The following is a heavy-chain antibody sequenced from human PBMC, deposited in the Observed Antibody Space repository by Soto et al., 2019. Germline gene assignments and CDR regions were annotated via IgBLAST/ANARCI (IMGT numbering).Heavy chain of an antibody. V-gene: IGHV2-26*01. Sequence: QVSLKESGPVLVKPTETLTLTCTVSGFSLDNTKMGVGWIRQPPGKALEWLAHIFSNDEKRHSSSLKHSLTISNDTSKSQVVLTMTNLDPGDTATYYCVRTPFSSSWEPFDFWGQGTLVTVSS. J-gene: IGHJ4*02. D-gene: IGHD6-13*01. CDR1: GFSLDNTKMG. CDR2: IFSNDEK. CDR3: VRTPFSSSWEPFDF.